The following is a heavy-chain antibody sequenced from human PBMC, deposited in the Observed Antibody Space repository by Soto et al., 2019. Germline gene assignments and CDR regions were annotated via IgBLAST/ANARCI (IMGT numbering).Heavy chain of an antibody. J-gene: IGHJ4*02. CDR3: ARDLGGSYYGADY. CDR1: GFTFSSYA. V-gene: IGHV3-30-3*01. D-gene: IGHD1-26*01. Sequence: QVRLVESGGGVVQPGRSLRLSCAASGFTFSSYAMYWVRQAPGKGLEWVAVISHAGSNKYYADSVKGRFTISRDNSKNTLYLQMNSLRAEDTAVDYGARDLGGSYYGADYWGQGTLVTVSS. CDR2: ISHAGSNK.